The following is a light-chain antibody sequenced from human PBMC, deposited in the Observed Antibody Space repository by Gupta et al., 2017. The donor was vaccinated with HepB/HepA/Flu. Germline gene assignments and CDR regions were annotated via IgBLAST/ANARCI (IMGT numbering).Light chain of an antibody. Sequence: SVFSHPLSVSAAPGQTVTISCSGSSANIGNNYVSWYPQLPGTAPKLLIYDHNKRHTVIPDRFSGSKSGTSATLGITRLQTGDEADYYCGSCDSSMSDGVFGGGTKLTVL. CDR3: GSCDSSMSDGV. J-gene: IGLJ2*01. CDR2: DHN. V-gene: IGLV1-51*01. CDR1: SANIGNNY.